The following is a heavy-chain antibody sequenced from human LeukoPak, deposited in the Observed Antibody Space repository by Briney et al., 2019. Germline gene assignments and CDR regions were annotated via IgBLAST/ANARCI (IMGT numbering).Heavy chain of an antibody. CDR1: GGSFSGYY. J-gene: IGHJ6*02. D-gene: IGHD2-2*01. V-gene: IGHV4-34*01. CDR3: ARDSLGLVGML. CDR2: INHSGST. Sequence: SETLSLTCAVYGGSFSGYYWSWIRQPPGKGLEWIGEINHSGSTNYNPSLKSRVTISVDTSKKQFSLKLSSVTAADTAVYYCARDSLGLVGMLWGQGTTVTVSS.